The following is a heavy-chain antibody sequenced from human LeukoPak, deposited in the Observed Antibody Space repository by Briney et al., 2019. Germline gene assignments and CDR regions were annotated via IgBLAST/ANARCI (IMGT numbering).Heavy chain of an antibody. D-gene: IGHD2-15*01. CDR1: GFTFSTYS. V-gene: IGHV3-23*01. CDR3: ARRDIVVVVSASDY. CDR2: ITASGDRT. Sequence: GGSLRLSCAASGFTFSTYSMNWVRQAPGKGLEWVSGITASGDRTFYGDSVRGRFTMSRDNSKNTVYLQMNSLRVDDTAVYYCARRDIVVVVSASDYWGQGTLVTVSS. J-gene: IGHJ4*02.